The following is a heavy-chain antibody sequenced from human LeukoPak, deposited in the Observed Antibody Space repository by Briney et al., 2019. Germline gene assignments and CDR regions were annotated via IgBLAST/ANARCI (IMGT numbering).Heavy chain of an antibody. D-gene: IGHD3-3*01. V-gene: IGHV3-23*01. J-gene: IGHJ4*02. CDR2: VSGGGHNT. CDR1: GFTFRRYA. CDR3: AKDRSSWYYPFDS. Sequence: GGSLRLSCVASGFTFRRYAMSWVRQAPGKGLEWVSAVSGGGHNTYYADSVKGRFTMSRDNSKRTVYLQMNSLRAEDTAVYYCAKDRSSWYYPFDSWGQGTLVTVSS.